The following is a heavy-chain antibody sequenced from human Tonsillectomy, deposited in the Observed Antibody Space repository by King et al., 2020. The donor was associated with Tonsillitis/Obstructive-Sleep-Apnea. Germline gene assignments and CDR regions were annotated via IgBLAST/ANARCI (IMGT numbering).Heavy chain of an antibody. CDR2: ISDNGAGT. CDR3: AGGPAGADYYYMDV. D-gene: IGHD6-19*01. J-gene: IGHJ6*03. V-gene: IGHV3-23*04. CDR1: GFTFIRYA. Sequence: VQLVESGGGSVQPGGSLRLSCAASGFTFIRYAMTWVRQAPGKGLEWVSSISDNGAGTHYADSVKGRFTISRDNSKNTLYLQMNSLRVDDTAVYYCAGGPAGADYYYMDVWGKGTTVTVS.